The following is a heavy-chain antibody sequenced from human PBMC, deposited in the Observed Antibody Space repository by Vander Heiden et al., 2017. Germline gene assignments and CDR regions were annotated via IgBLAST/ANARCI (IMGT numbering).Heavy chain of an antibody. D-gene: IGHD3-22*01. J-gene: IGHJ5*02. CDR3: ARGHYYDSSGYYYHWFDP. CDR1: GGSFSGYY. CDR2: INHSGST. V-gene: IGHV4-34*01. Sequence: QVQLQQWGAGLLKPSETLSLTCAVYGGSFSGYYWSWIRQPPGKGLEWIGEINHSGSTNYNPSLKSRVTISVDTSKNQFSLKLSSVTAADTAVYYCARGHYYDSSGYYYHWFDPWGQGTLVTVSS.